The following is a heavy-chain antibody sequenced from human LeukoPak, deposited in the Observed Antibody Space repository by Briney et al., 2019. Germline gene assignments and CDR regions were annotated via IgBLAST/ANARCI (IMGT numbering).Heavy chain of an antibody. CDR3: ARPYSKWNGVFDY. CDR2: INPNSGGT. D-gene: IGHD1-1*01. Sequence: GASVKVSCKASGYTFTGYYMHWVRQAPGQGLEWMGWINPNSGGTNYAQKFQGRVTMTRDTSISTAYMELSRLRSDDTAVYYCARPYSKWNGVFDYWGQGTLVTVSS. CDR1: GYTFTGYY. V-gene: IGHV1-2*02. J-gene: IGHJ4*02.